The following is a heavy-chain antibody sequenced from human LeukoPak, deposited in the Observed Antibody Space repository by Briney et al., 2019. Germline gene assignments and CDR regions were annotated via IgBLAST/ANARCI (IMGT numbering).Heavy chain of an antibody. CDR3: ARGIGGEFDY. D-gene: IGHD3-16*01. CDR2: ISAYNGNT. Sequence: ASVKVSCKASGYTFTSYGISWVRQAPVQGLECMGWISAYNGNTNYAQKRQGRVTMTTDASTSTAYMELRSLRSDDTAVYYCARGIGGEFDYWGQGTLVTVSS. V-gene: IGHV1-18*04. J-gene: IGHJ4*02. CDR1: GYTFTSYG.